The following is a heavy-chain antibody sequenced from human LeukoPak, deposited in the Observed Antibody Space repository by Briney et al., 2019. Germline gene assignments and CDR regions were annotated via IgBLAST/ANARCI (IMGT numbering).Heavy chain of an antibody. V-gene: IGHV3-74*01. D-gene: IGHD3-22*01. CDR1: GFTFSAFW. CDR2: INSDGSST. J-gene: IGHJ4*02. Sequence: GGSLRLSCAASGFTFSAFWMHWVRQALGKGLVWVSRINSDGSSTTYADSVKGRFTVSRDNAKNTLYLQMDSLRAEDSAVYYCARGLVHDTSGYYSDYWGQGILVTVSS. CDR3: ARGLVHDTSGYYSDY.